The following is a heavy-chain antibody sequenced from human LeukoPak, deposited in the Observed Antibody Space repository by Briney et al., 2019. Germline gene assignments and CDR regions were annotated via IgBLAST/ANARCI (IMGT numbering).Heavy chain of an antibody. J-gene: IGHJ4*02. V-gene: IGHV4-34*01. CDR1: GGSFSGYY. CDR3: ARQDSSSPDY. CDR2: INHSGST. D-gene: IGHD6-13*01. Sequence: SETLSLTCAVYGGSFSGYYWSWIRQPPGKGLEWIGEINHSGSTNYNPSLKSRVTISVDTSKNQFSLKLSSVTAADTAVYYCARQDSSSPDYWGQGTLVTVSS.